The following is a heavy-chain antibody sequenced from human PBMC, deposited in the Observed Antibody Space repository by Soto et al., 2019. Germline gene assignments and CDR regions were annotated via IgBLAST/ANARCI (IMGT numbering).Heavy chain of an antibody. CDR3: VRDQLILPADDFYYGVVV. J-gene: IGHJ6*02. CDR2: IKQDGGEK. Sequence: EVQLVESGGGSVQPGESLRLSCVASGFSFNMYWMSWIRQAPGKGLEWVARIKQDGGEKYYVDSVKGRFTVSRDNAKNSLHLQLHSVSADDAGIYYCVRDQLILPADDFYYGVVVWGQGTTVTVSS. CDR1: GFSFNMYW. V-gene: IGHV3-7*03.